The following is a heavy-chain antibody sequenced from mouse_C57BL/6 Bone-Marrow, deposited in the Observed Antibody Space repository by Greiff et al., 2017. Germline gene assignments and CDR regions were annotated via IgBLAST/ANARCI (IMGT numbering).Heavy chain of an antibody. J-gene: IGHJ2*01. CDR1: GYTFTSYW. CDR2: IHPNSGST. Sequence: VQLQQSGAELVKPGASVKLSCKASGYTFTSYWMHWVKPRPGQGLEWIGMIHPNSGSTNYNEKFKSKATLTVDKSSSTAYMQLSSLTSEDSAVYYCARENYYGRGVYYFDYWGQGTTLTVSS. V-gene: IGHV1-64*01. D-gene: IGHD1-1*01. CDR3: ARENYYGRGVYYFDY.